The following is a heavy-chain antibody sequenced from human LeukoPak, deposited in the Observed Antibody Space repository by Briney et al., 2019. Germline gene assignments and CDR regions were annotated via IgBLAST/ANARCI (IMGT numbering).Heavy chain of an antibody. V-gene: IGHV3-13*01. CDR1: GFTFRSYD. CDR2: IGTAGEI. Sequence: GGSLRLSCAASGFTFRSYDMHWVRQATGKGLEWVSGIGTAGEIYYPGSVKGRFTISRENAKNSLYLQMNSLRAGDTAVYYCARAAYSSTWYSRYFDLWGRGTLVTVSS. CDR3: ARAAYSSTWYSRYFDL. D-gene: IGHD6-13*01. J-gene: IGHJ2*01.